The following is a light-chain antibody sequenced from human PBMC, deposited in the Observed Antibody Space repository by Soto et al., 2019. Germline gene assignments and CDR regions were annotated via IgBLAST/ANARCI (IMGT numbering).Light chain of an antibody. J-gene: IGKJ5*01. CDR3: PQYNNWPPFT. Sequence: EIVMPQSPATLSASPGERVTLSCRASQSVTSRLGWYQQKPGQAPRLLIYGASTRATGIPARFSGSGSGTEFTLTISSLQSEDSAVYYCPQYNNWPPFTFGQGTRLEIK. CDR2: GAS. V-gene: IGKV3-15*01. CDR1: QSVTSR.